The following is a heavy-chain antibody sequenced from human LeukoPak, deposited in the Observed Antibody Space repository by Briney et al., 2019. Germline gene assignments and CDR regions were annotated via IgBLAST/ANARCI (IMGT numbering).Heavy chain of an antibody. CDR2: IIPIFGTA. CDR1: GGTFSSYA. CDR3: ASYYDFWSGNFDY. D-gene: IGHD3-3*01. V-gene: IGHV1-69*15. J-gene: IGHJ4*02. Sequence: SVKVSCKASGGTFSSYAISWVRQAPGQGLEWMGRIIPIFGTANYAQKFQGRVTITADESTSTAYMELSSLRSEDTAVYYCASYYDFWSGNFDYWGQGTLVTVSS.